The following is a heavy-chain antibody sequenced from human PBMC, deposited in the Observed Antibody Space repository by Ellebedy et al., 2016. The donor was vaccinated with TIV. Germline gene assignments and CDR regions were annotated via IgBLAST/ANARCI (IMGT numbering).Heavy chain of an antibody. CDR1: GFTFSSYW. D-gene: IGHD3-9*01. Sequence: GESLKISCAASGFTFSSYWMSWVRQAPGKGLEWVANIKQDGSEKYYVDSVKGRFTISRDKAKNSLYLQMNSLRGEDTAVYYCARGANDWYGIDYWGLGTLVTVSS. CDR2: IKQDGSEK. V-gene: IGHV3-7*02. CDR3: ARGANDWYGIDY. J-gene: IGHJ4*02.